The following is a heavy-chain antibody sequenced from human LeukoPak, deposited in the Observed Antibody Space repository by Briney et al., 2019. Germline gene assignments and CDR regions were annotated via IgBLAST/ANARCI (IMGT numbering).Heavy chain of an antibody. Sequence: GGSLRLSCAASGFTFSSYWMSWVRQAPGKGLEWVANIKQDGSEKYYVDSVKGRFTISRENAKNSLYLQMNSLRVEDTALYYCARRAPSHDFDDWGQGTLVTVSS. J-gene: IGHJ4*02. CDR2: IKQDGSEK. V-gene: IGHV3-7*01. CDR1: GFTFSSYW. CDR3: ARRAPSHDFDD.